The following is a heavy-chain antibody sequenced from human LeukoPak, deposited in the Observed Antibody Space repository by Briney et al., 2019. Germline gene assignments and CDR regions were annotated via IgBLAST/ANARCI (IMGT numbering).Heavy chain of an antibody. CDR2: INSDGSST. D-gene: IGHD6-6*01. V-gene: IGHV3-74*01. Sequence: GGSLRLSCAASGFTFSSYWMHWVRQAPGRGLVWVSRINSDGSSTSYADSVKGRFTISRDNAKNTLYLQMNSLRAEDTAVYYCARTPQGSSSYDEGYFDYWGQGTLVTVSS. CDR1: GFTFSSYW. J-gene: IGHJ4*02. CDR3: ARTPQGSSSYDEGYFDY.